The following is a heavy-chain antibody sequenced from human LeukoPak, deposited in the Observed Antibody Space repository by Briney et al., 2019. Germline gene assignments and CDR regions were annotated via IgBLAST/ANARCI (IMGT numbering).Heavy chain of an antibody. Sequence: PGRSLRLPCAASGFTFSSYAMHWVRQAPGKGLEWVAVISYDGSNKYYADSVKGRFTISRDNSKNTLYLQMNSLRAEDTAVYYCARDRAVRLRKQWLVGPIDYWGQGTLVTVSS. CDR2: ISYDGSNK. V-gene: IGHV3-30-3*01. CDR3: ARDRAVRLRKQWLVGPIDY. D-gene: IGHD6-19*01. J-gene: IGHJ4*02. CDR1: GFTFSSYA.